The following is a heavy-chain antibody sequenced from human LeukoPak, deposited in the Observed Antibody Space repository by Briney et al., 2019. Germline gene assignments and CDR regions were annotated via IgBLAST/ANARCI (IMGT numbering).Heavy chain of an antibody. J-gene: IGHJ1*01. CDR3: ARAEGLRYFDRLSPPEYFQH. V-gene: IGHV3-21*01. CDR2: ISSSGTYI. CDR1: GFTFSSYS. D-gene: IGHD3-9*01. Sequence: GGSLRLSCAASGFTFSSYSMNWVRQAPGKGLEWVSSISSSGTYIYYADSVKGRFTISRDNAKNSLYLQMNSLRAEDTAVYYCARAEGLRYFDRLSPPEYFQHWGQGTLVTVSS.